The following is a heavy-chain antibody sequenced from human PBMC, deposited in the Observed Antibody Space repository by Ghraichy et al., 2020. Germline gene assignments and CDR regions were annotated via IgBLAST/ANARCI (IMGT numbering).Heavy chain of an antibody. D-gene: IGHD3-9*01. CDR1: GFSLSTDGEG. V-gene: IGHV2-5*02. CDR2: VYWDDDK. Sequence: SGPTLVKPTETLTLTCTFSGFSLSTDGEGVAWIRQPPGKALEWLTLVYWDDDKRYSPSLKHRLTITKDASKNQVVLTMTNMDPVDTATYYCAHLFYDTLTGYYKAEYFQQWGQGTLITVSS. J-gene: IGHJ1*01. CDR3: AHLFYDTLTGYYKAEYFQQ.